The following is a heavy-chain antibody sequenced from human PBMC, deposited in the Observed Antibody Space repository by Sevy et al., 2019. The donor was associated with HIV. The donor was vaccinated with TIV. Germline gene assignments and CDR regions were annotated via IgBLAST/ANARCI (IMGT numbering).Heavy chain of an antibody. D-gene: IGHD3-10*01. V-gene: IGHV4-39*07. J-gene: IGHJ4*02. CDR2: ILYSGST. Sequence: SETLSLTCTVFGGSISSNNYYWGWIRQPPGKGLEWIANILYSGSTYYNPSLKSRVSISVDRSNNQLSLKLSSVTAADTAVYYCARESYGSGVDYWGQGTLVIVSS. CDR3: ARESYGSGVDY. CDR1: GGSISSNNYY.